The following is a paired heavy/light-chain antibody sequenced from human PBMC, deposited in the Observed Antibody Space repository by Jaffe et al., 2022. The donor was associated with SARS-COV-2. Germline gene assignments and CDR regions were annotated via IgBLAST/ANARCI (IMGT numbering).Light chain of an antibody. CDR3: QQYYSYPTIT. CDR1: QGISSY. CDR2: AAS. J-gene: IGKJ5*01. V-gene: IGKV1-8*01. Sequence: AIRMTQSPSSFSASTGDRVTITCRASQGISSYLAWYQQKPGKAPKLLIYAASTLQSGVPSRFSGSGSGTDFTLTISCLQSEDFATYYCQQYYSYPTITFGQGTRLEIK.
Heavy chain of an antibody. D-gene: IGHD6-13*01. Sequence: EVQLVESGGGLVKPGGSLRLSCAASGFTFSSYSMNWVRQAPGKGLEWVSSISSSSSYIYYADSVKGRFTISRDNAKNSLYLQMNSLRAEDTAVYYCARDLYSSSWYGRFENLYYYGMDVWGQGTTVTVSS. V-gene: IGHV3-21*01. CDR3: ARDLYSSSWYGRFENLYYYGMDV. CDR2: ISSSSSYI. CDR1: GFTFSSYS. J-gene: IGHJ6*02.